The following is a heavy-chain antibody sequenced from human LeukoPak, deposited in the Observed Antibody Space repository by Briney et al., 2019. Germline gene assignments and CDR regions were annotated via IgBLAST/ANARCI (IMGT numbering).Heavy chain of an antibody. CDR1: GYTFTSYG. CDR3: ARAAYDFWSGYFYYYYYMDV. V-gene: IGHV1-18*01. CDR2: ISAYNGNT. Sequence: ASVKVSCKASGYTFTSYGISWVRQAPGQGLEWMGWISAYNGNTNYAQKLQGRVTMTRNTSISTAYMELSSLRSEDTAVYYCARAAYDFWSGYFYYYYYMDVWGKGTTVTVSS. D-gene: IGHD3-3*01. J-gene: IGHJ6*03.